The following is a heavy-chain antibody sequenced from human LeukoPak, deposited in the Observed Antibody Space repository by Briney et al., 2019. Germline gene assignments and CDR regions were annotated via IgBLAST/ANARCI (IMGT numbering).Heavy chain of an antibody. CDR1: GFTVSSNY. V-gene: IGHV3-53*01. Sequence: GGSLRLSCAASGFTVSSNYMSWVRQAPGRGLEWVSVIYSGGSTYYADSVKGRFTISRDKSKNTLYLQMNSLRAEDTAVYYCAKDRATGPHYYYMDVWGKGTTVTVSS. D-gene: IGHD3-10*01. CDR3: AKDRATGPHYYYMDV. CDR2: IYSGGST. J-gene: IGHJ6*03.